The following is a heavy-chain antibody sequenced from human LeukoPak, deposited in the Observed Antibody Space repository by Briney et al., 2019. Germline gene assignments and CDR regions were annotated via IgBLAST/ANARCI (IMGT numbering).Heavy chain of an antibody. Sequence: PGGSLRLSCGASGFTFNSYAVSWVRQAPGKGLEWVSAISGSGGGTYYADSVEGRFTISRDNSKNTVYLQMNSLSTEGTAVYYCAKTTTGYSSGRYPGWPVDCWGEGTLVTVSS. CDR3: AKTTTGYSSGRYPGWPVDC. V-gene: IGHV3-23*01. CDR2: ISGSGGGT. J-gene: IGHJ4*02. CDR1: GFTFNSYA. D-gene: IGHD6-19*01.